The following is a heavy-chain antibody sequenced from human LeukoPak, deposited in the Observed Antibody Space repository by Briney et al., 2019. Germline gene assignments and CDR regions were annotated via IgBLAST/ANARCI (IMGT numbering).Heavy chain of an antibody. D-gene: IGHD6-19*01. J-gene: IGHJ4*02. Sequence: ASVKVSCKASGGTFSSYAFSWVRQAPGQGLEWMGGIIPLFGTVNYAQKFQDRVTITADESTSTVYMELSSLRSEDTAVYYCARGEALGSGWYCDYWGQGTLVTVSS. CDR3: ARGEALGSGWYCDY. CDR2: IIPLFGTV. CDR1: GGTFSSYA. V-gene: IGHV1-69*01.